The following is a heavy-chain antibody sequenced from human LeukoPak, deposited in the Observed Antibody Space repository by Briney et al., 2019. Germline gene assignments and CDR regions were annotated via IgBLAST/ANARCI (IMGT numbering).Heavy chain of an antibody. V-gene: IGHV1-2*02. CDR2: INPNSGGT. J-gene: IGHJ4*02. Sequence: GASVKVSCKASGYTFTGHHIHWVRQAPGQGLEWMGWINPNSGGTNSAHKFQGRVTMTRDTSISTAYMELGTLKSDDTAVYYCARDSGSSGWDPTSYFDYWGQGTLVTVSS. D-gene: IGHD6-19*01. CDR3: ARDSGSSGWDPTSYFDY. CDR1: GYTFTGHH.